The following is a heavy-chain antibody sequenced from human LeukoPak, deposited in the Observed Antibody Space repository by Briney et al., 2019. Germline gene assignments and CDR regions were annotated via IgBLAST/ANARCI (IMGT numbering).Heavy chain of an antibody. Sequence: GGSLRLSCAASEFSVGSNYMTWVRQAPGKGLEWVSLIYSGGSTYYADSVKGRFTISRDNSKNTLYLQMNSLKTEDTAVYYCTTMVRGVIEPYYYYYYMDVWGKGTTVTVSS. CDR3: TTMVRGVIEPYYYYYYMDV. J-gene: IGHJ6*03. V-gene: IGHV3-66*01. CDR1: EFSVGSNY. D-gene: IGHD3-10*01. CDR2: IYSGGST.